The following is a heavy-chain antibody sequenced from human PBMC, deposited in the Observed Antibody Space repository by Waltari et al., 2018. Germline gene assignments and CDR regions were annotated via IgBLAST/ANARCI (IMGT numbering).Heavy chain of an antibody. J-gene: IGHJ4*02. V-gene: IGHV3-74*01. CDR3: ARGDDYSTYYFDY. CDR2: INSDGSST. D-gene: IGHD4-4*01. Sequence: EVQLVESGGGLVQPGGSLRLSCVASGFTFSSYWMHWVRQAPGKGLVWVSRINSDGSSTSYADSVKGRFTISRDNAKNTLYLQMNSLRAEDTAVYYCARGDDYSTYYFDYWGQGTLVTVSS. CDR1: GFTFSSYW.